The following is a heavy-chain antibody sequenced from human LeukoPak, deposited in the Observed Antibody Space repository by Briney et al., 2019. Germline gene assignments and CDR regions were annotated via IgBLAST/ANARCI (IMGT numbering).Heavy chain of an antibody. Sequence: GGSLRLSCAASGFTFSSYWMHWVRQAPGKGLVWVSRINTDGSSTSYADSVKGRFTISRDNAKNTLYLQMNSLRAEDTAVYYCASVPYCSSTSCYENYFDYWGQGTLVTVSS. D-gene: IGHD2-2*01. CDR3: ASVPYCSSTSCYENYFDY. CDR1: GFTFSSYW. CDR2: INTDGSST. V-gene: IGHV3-74*01. J-gene: IGHJ4*02.